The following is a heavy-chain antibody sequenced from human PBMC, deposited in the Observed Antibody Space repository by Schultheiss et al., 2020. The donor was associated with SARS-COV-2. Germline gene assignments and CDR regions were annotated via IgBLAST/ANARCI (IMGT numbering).Heavy chain of an antibody. J-gene: IGHJ4*02. CDR3: AKVIAVD. CDR1: GFTFSGSA. Sequence: GGSLRLSCAASGFTFSGSAMHWVRQASGKGLEWVGRIRSKANSYATAYAASVKGRFTISRDDSKNTAYLQMNSLRAEDTAVYYCAKVIAVDWGQGTLVTVSS. V-gene: IGHV3-73*01. D-gene: IGHD3-22*01. CDR2: IRSKANSYAT.